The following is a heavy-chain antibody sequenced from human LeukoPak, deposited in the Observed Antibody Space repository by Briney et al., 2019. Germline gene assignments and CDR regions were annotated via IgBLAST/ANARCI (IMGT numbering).Heavy chain of an antibody. J-gene: IGHJ3*02. CDR1: GYSFTSYW. D-gene: IGHD6-13*01. Sequence: GESLKISCKGSGYSFTSYWIGWVRQMPGKGLEWMGIIYPGDSDTRYSPSFQGQVTISADQSISTAYLQWSSLKASDTAMYYCARHTPRYSSRDAFDIWGQGTMVTVSS. CDR3: ARHTPRYSSRDAFDI. CDR2: IYPGDSDT. V-gene: IGHV5-51*01.